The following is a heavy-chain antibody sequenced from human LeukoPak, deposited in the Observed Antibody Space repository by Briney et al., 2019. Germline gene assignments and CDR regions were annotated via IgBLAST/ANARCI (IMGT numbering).Heavy chain of an antibody. Sequence: GGSLRLSCAASGFTFSDYNMRWIRQAPGKGLEWVSSISRSGSTKYYADSVKGRFTISRDNAKNSLYLQMDSLTAEDTALYYCARDPYYYNSGSFAAFDIWGQGTMVTVSS. J-gene: IGHJ3*02. D-gene: IGHD3-10*01. CDR2: ISRSGSTK. CDR3: ARDPYYYNSGSFAAFDI. V-gene: IGHV3-11*04. CDR1: GFTFSDYN.